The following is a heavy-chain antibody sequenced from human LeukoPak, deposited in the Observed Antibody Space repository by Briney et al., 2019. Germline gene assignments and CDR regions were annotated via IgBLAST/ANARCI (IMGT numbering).Heavy chain of an antibody. D-gene: IGHD3-22*01. CDR1: GFTFSSYS. J-gene: IGHJ4*02. CDR2: ISSSSSTI. V-gene: IGHV3-48*01. CDR3: ARYDSSGPDY. Sequence: PGGSLRLSCAASGFTFSSYSMNWVRQAPGKGLEWVSYISSSSSTIYYADSVKGRFTISGDNAKNSLYLQMNSLRAEDTAVYYCARYDSSGPDYWGQGNLVTVSS.